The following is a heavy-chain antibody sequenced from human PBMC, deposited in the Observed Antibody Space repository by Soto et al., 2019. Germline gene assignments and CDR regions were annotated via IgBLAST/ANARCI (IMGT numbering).Heavy chain of an antibody. D-gene: IGHD6-13*01. V-gene: IGHV4-39*01. J-gene: IGHJ6*02. CDR3: ARIRTPYSSSWYVSWETYYYYYYGMDV. CDR1: GGSISSSSYY. CDR2: IYNSGST. Sequence: PSETLSLTCTVSGGSISSSSYYWGWIRKPPGKGLEWIGSIYNSGSTYYNPSLKSRVTISVDTSKNQFSLKLSSVTAADTAVYYCARIRTPYSSSWYVSWETYYYYYYGMDVWGQGTTVTVSS.